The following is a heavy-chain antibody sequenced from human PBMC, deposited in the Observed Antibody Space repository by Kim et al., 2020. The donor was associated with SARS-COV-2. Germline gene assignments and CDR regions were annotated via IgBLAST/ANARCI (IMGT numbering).Heavy chain of an antibody. Sequence: SVKVSCKASGGTFSNYAISWVRQAPGQGLEWMGRSIPIVGVANYAQKFQDRVTITADKSTSTAYMELSSLRSEDTAVYYCASPDNFNIGRAFDIWGQGTTVTVSS. J-gene: IGHJ3*02. CDR2: SIPIVGVA. D-gene: IGHD3-9*01. V-gene: IGHV1-69*04. CDR1: GGTFSNYA. CDR3: ASPDNFNIGRAFDI.